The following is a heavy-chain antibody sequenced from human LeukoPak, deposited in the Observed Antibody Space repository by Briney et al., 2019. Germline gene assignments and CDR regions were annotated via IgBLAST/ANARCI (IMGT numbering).Heavy chain of an antibody. CDR3: ARADSGSYFFYGRLPGY. D-gene: IGHD1-26*01. Sequence: GASVKVSCKACGYTFTNYYMHWVRQAPGQGLEWMGVIDPSGGSTSYAQKFQGRVTMTRDTSTSTVYMELSSLTSEDTAMYYCARADSGSYFFYGRLPGYWGQGTLVTVSS. CDR2: IDPSGGST. CDR1: GYTFTNYY. V-gene: IGHV1-46*01. J-gene: IGHJ4*02.